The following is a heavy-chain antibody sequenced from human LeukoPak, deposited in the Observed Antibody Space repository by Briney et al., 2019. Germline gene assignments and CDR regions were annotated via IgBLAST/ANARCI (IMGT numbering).Heavy chain of an antibody. J-gene: IGHJ4*02. CDR1: GGAITNYY. CDR3: ARRYPRSRSGTNRYFDY. D-gene: IGHD6-19*01. CDR2: IYYTGST. Sequence: SETLSLTCGVSGGAITNYYWNWIRQAPGKGLEWLGYIYYTGSTTYNPSVKSRITISLDTSKKQISLKLRSVTAADTAVYYCARRYPRSRSGTNRYFDYWGQGTLVTVSS. V-gene: IGHV4-59*01.